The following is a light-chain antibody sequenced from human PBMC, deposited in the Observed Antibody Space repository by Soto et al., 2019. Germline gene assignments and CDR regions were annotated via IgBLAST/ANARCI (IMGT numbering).Light chain of an antibody. V-gene: IGKV1-5*03. CDR1: QSISTW. CDR3: QQYNNYWT. Sequence: DIQMTQSPSTLSASVGDTVTITCRASQSISTWLAWYQQKPGKAPNLLIYKASSLESGVPSRFSDSGSGTEFTLTITSLQPDDFATYYCQQYNNYWTFGQGTKVEIK. CDR2: KAS. J-gene: IGKJ1*01.